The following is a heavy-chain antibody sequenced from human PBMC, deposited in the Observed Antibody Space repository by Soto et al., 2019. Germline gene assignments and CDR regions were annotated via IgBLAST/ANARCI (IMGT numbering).Heavy chain of an antibody. D-gene: IGHD1-26*01. Sequence: GGSLRLSCAASGFTFSSYAMGWVRQAPGKGLEWVSGISDSGVTTWYADSVKGRFTISRDNSKDTVYLQMNSLRAEDTAIYYCAKGGSGTYFNVGDNWGQGTQVTVSS. CDR1: GFTFSSYA. CDR2: ISDSGVTT. J-gene: IGHJ4*02. V-gene: IGHV3-23*01. CDR3: AKGGSGTYFNVGDN.